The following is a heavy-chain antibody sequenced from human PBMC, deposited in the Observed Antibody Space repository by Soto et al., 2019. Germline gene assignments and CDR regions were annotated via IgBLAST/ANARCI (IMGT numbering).Heavy chain of an antibody. D-gene: IGHD5-18*01. J-gene: IGHJ4*02. CDR1: GYTFTSYA. CDR2: INAGNGNT. CDR3: ARDPGYSYGYK. Sequence: QVQLVQSGAEVKKPGASVKVSCKASGYTFTSYAMHWVRQAPGQRLEWMGWINAGNGNTKYSQKFQGRVTITRDTSASTASMELSSLRSEDTAVYYWARDPGYSYGYKWGQGTLVTVSS. V-gene: IGHV1-3*01.